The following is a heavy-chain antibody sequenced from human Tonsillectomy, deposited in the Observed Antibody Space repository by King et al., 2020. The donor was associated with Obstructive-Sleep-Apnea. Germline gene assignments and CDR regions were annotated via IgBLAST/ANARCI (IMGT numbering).Heavy chain of an antibody. CDR1: GGSISSYY. J-gene: IGHJ5*02. D-gene: IGHD3-22*01. Sequence: VQLQESGPGLVKPSETLSLTCTVSGGSISSYYWSWIRQPPGKGLEWIGYIYYSGSTNYNPSLKSRVTISVDTSKNQFSLKLSSVTAADTAVYYCASLNYYDSSGTGWFDPWGQGTRVTVSS. V-gene: IGHV4-59*01. CDR3: ASLNYYDSSGTGWFDP. CDR2: IYYSGST.